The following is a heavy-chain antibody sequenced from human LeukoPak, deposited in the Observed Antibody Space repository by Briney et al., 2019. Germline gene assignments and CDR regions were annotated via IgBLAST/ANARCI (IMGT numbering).Heavy chain of an antibody. CDR3: ARFYYYDSSGYGRFDP. V-gene: IGHV1-18*01. J-gene: IGHJ5*02. Sequence: ASVKVSCTASGYTFTSYGISWVRQAPGQGLEWMGWISAYNGNTNYAQKLQGRVTMTTDTSTSTAYMELRSLRSDDTAVYYCARFYYYDSSGYGRFDPWGQGTLVTVSS. CDR2: ISAYNGNT. D-gene: IGHD3-22*01. CDR1: GYTFTSYG.